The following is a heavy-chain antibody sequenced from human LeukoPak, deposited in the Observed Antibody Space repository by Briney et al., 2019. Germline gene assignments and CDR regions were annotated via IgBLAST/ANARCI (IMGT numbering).Heavy chain of an antibody. CDR3: AREAWSGDFWSGYKNKYYYYYYMDV. D-gene: IGHD3-3*01. CDR1: GGSISSYY. Sequence: SETLSLTCTVSGGSISSYYRSWIRQPPGKGLEWIGYIYYSGSTNYNPSLKSRVTISVDTSKNQFSLKLSSVTAADTAVYYCAREAWSGDFWSGYKNKYYYYYYMDVWGKGTTVTVSS. V-gene: IGHV4-59*01. CDR2: IYYSGST. J-gene: IGHJ6*03.